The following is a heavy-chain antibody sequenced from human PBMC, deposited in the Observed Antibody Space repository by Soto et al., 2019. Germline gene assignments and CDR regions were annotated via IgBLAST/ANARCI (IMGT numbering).Heavy chain of an antibody. D-gene: IGHD6-6*01. J-gene: IGHJ5*02. CDR3: ARTSKATDRFDP. CDR2: IYYSGST. Sequence: SETLSLTCTVSGGSISSYYWSWIRQPPGKGLEWIGYIYYSGSTNYNPSLKSRVTISVDTSRNQYSLELRSVSAAHTAVYYCARTSKATDRFDPVGQGTRVTVAS. CDR1: GGSISSYY. V-gene: IGHV4-59*01.